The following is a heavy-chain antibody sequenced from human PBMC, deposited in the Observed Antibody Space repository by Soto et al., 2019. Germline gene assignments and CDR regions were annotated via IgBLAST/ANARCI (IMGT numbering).Heavy chain of an antibody. Sequence: VQLLESGGGLVQPGGSLRLSCVASGFSFSNYAMTWVRQAPGKGLEWVSVISGSDGRTYYADSVKGRFTISRDNSKNTLYLQMNSLRAEDTAVYYCTRDLARDYGDSRGRWGQGTLVTVSS. CDR2: ISGSDGRT. V-gene: IGHV3-23*01. CDR3: TRDLARDYGDSRGR. CDR1: GFSFSNYA. D-gene: IGHD4-17*01. J-gene: IGHJ4*02.